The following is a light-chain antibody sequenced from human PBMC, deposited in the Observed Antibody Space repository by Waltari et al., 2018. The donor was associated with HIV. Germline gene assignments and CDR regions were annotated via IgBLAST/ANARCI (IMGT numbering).Light chain of an antibody. J-gene: IGKJ1*01. CDR1: QSISSW. Sequence: DIQMTQSPSTLSASVGARVTITCRASQSISSWVAWYQQKPGKAPKLLIYKASSLESGVPSRFSGSGSGTEFTLTISSLQPDDFATYYCQQYNSYPGTFGQGTKVEIK. CDR2: KAS. CDR3: QQYNSYPGT. V-gene: IGKV1-5*03.